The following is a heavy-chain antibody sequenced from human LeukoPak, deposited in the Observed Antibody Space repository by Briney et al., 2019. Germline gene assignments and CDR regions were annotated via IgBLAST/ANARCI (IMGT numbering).Heavy chain of an antibody. D-gene: IGHD6-13*01. CDR2: ISGSGGST. CDR3: AKEFRSSSPIRHAFDI. J-gene: IGHJ3*02. CDR1: GFTFSSYA. Sequence: GGSLRLSCAASGFTFSSYAMSWVRQAPGKGLEWVSAISGSGGSTYYADSVKGRFTISRDNSKNTLYLQMNSLRAEDTAVYYCAKEFRSSSPIRHAFDIWGQGTMVTVSS. V-gene: IGHV3-23*01.